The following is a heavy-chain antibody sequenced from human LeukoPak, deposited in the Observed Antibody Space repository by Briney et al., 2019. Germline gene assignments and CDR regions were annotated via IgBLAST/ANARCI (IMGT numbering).Heavy chain of an antibody. CDR2: IYYSGTT. D-gene: IGHD5-18*01. CDR1: GGSISSYY. CDR3: AKGAGGFSYYNWFDP. Sequence: SETLSLTCTVSGGSISSYYWGWIRQPPGKGLEWIGSIYYSGTTHYNPSLESRVTISVDTSKNQFSLKLASVTAADTAIYYCAKGAGGFSYYNWFDPWGQGTLVTVSS. V-gene: IGHV4-39*07. J-gene: IGHJ5*02.